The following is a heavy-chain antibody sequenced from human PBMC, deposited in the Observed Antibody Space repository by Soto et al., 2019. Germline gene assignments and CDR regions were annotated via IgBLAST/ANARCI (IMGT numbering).Heavy chain of an antibody. J-gene: IGHJ4*02. Sequence: ASVKVSCKASEYTFTSYVMHWVRQAPGQSLEWMGWINAGNGNTKYSQKFQDRATITRDTSASTAYMDLSSLRSEDTAVYYCARELQGLYYFDYWGQGTLVTV. CDR2: INAGNGNT. CDR1: EYTFTSYV. CDR3: ARELQGLYYFDY. D-gene: IGHD4-4*01. V-gene: IGHV1-3*01.